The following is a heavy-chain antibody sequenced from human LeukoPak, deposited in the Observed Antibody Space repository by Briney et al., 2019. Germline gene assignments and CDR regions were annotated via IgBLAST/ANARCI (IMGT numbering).Heavy chain of an antibody. CDR3: TRVHYYYDSSGYMAGY. V-gene: IGHV3-49*03. Sequence: TXXGFTXXDYAMSWFRQAPGKGLEWVGFIRSKAYGGTTEYAASVKGRFTISRDDSKSIAYLQMNSLKTEDTAVYYCTRVHYYYDSSGYMAGYWGQGTLVTVSS. J-gene: IGHJ4*02. D-gene: IGHD3-22*01. CDR1: GFTXXDYA. CDR2: IRSKAYGGTT.